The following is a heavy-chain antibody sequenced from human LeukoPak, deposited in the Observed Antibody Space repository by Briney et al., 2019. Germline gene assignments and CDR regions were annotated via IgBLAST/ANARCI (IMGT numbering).Heavy chain of an antibody. D-gene: IGHD2-2*01. CDR2: ISASGSGT. CDR1: GFTFNISA. V-gene: IGHV3-23*01. J-gene: IGHJ3*01. Sequence: GGSLRLSCGASGFTFNISAINWVRQAPGKGLEWVSSISASGSGTFYADSVKGRFAISRDNSRNTVFLLMNTLRAEDTAIYYCAKVTTDCSSTSCFLPYAFDFWGQGTMVAVSS. CDR3: AKVTTDCSSTSCFLPYAFDF.